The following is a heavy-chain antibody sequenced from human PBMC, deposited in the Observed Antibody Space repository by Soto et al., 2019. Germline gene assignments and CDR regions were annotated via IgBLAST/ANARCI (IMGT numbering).Heavy chain of an antibody. J-gene: IGHJ4*02. Sequence: EVQLLESGGGLVQPGGSLRLSCTASGFTFSSYAMNWVRPAPGKGLEWVSVISGSGGSTYYADSVKGRFTISRDNSKNKLYLQMNSLRAEDTAVYYCASRTSGWYFDYWGQGTLVTVSS. V-gene: IGHV3-23*01. CDR3: ASRTSGWYFDY. CDR1: GFTFSSYA. D-gene: IGHD6-19*01. CDR2: ISGSGGST.